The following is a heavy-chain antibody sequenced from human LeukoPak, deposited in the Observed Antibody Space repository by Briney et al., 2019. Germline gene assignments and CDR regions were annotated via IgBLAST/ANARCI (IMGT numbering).Heavy chain of an antibody. Sequence: GGSLRLSCAASGFTFDDYAMHWVRQAPGKGLEWVSGISWNSGSIGYADSVKGRFTISRDNAKNSLYLQMNSLRAEDMALYYCARGDRFSYSYADYWGQGTLVTVSS. CDR3: ARGDRFSYSYADY. CDR2: ISWNSGSI. D-gene: IGHD5-18*01. CDR1: GFTFDDYA. J-gene: IGHJ4*02. V-gene: IGHV3-9*03.